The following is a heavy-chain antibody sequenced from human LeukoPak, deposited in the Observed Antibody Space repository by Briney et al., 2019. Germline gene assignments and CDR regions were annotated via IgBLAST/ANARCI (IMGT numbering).Heavy chain of an antibody. D-gene: IGHD3-22*01. CDR3: AKDMEYYYDSSGYFDY. CDR2: ISSSGSTI. Sequence: TGGSLRLSCAASGFTFSSYEMNWVRQAPGKGLEWVSYISSSGSTIYYADSVKGRFTISRDNSKNTLYLQMNSLRAEDTAVYYCAKDMEYYYDSSGYFDYWGQGTLVTVSS. V-gene: IGHV3-48*03. J-gene: IGHJ4*02. CDR1: GFTFSSYE.